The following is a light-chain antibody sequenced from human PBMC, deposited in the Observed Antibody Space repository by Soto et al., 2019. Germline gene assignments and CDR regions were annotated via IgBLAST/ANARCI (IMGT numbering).Light chain of an antibody. V-gene: IGKV3-20*01. Sequence: EILLTQSPGTLSLSPGDRATLSCRASQSLTNTFLAWYQQIPGQTPRLLIYGASTRATGIPDRFSGSGSGTDFTLTISRLEPEDFAVYFGQQYGTLPLSFGGGTKVEIK. J-gene: IGKJ4*01. CDR3: QQYGTLPLS. CDR2: GAS. CDR1: QSLTNTF.